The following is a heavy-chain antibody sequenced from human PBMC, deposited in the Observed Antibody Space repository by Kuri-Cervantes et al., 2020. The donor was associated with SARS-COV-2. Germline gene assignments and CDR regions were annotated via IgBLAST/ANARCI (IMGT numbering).Heavy chain of an antibody. Sequence: GESLKISCAASGFTFSSYSMNWVRQAPGKGLEWVSSISSSSSYIYYADSVKGRFTISRDDAKNSLYLQMNSLRAEDTAVYYCARELGGGSVWGQGTLVTVSS. D-gene: IGHD2-15*01. V-gene: IGHV3-21*01. CDR2: ISSSSSYI. CDR3: ARELGGGSV. J-gene: IGHJ4*02. CDR1: GFTFSSYS.